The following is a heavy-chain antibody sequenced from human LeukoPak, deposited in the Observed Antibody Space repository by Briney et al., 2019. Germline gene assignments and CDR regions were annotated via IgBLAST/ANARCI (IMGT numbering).Heavy chain of an antibody. J-gene: IGHJ5*02. CDR1: GGSFSGYY. CDR2: INHSGST. D-gene: IGHD6-19*01. Sequence: PSETLSLTRAVYGGSFSGYYWSWIRQPPGKGLEWIGEINHSGSTNYNPSLKSRVTISVDTSKNQFSLKLSSVTAADTAVYYCARTGYSSGWYGVNNWFDPWGQGTLVTVSS. CDR3: ARTGYSSGWYGVNNWFDP. V-gene: IGHV4-34*01.